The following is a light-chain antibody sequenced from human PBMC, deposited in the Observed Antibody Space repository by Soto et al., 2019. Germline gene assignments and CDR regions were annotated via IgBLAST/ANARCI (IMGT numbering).Light chain of an antibody. V-gene: IGLV1-44*01. Sequence: QSVLTQPPSASGTPGQRVTISCSGSSSNIGSNTVYWYQQLPGAAPKLLIYTNTQRPSGVPDRFSGSKSGTSASLAISRLQSEDEAVYYCASWDDRLKGGIFGTGTKVTVL. J-gene: IGLJ1*01. CDR2: TNT. CDR1: SSNIGSNT. CDR3: ASWDDRLKGGI.